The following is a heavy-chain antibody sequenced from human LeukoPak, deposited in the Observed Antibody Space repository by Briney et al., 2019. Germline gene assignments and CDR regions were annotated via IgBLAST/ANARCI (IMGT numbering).Heavy chain of an antibody. D-gene: IGHD1-14*01. CDR1: GYSFTSHW. CDR2: IYPGDSDT. V-gene: IGHV5-51*01. Sequence: GESLKISCKGSGYSFTSHWIAWVRQMPGKGLEWMGIIYPGDSDTRYSPPLQGQVTISVDKSFNTAYLQWSSLKASDTAMYYCARAGNPYYYYGMDVWGQGTTVTVSS. CDR3: ARAGNPYYYYGMDV. J-gene: IGHJ6*02.